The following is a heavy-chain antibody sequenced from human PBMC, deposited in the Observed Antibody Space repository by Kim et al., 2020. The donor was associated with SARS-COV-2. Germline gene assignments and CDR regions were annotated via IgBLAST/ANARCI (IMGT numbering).Heavy chain of an antibody. J-gene: IGHJ6*02. Sequence: GGSLRLSCAASGFTFSSYSMNWVRQAPGKGLEWVSSISSSSSYIYYADSVKGRFTISRDNAKNSLYLQMNSLRAEDTAVYYCARVDSEERQRWFGEFTYYYYGMDVWGQGTTVTVSS. V-gene: IGHV3-21*01. CDR1: GFTFSSYS. D-gene: IGHD3-10*01. CDR2: ISSSSSYI. CDR3: ARVDSEERQRWFGEFTYYYYGMDV.